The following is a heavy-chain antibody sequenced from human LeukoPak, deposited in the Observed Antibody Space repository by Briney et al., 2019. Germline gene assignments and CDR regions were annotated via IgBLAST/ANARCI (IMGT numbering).Heavy chain of an antibody. V-gene: IGHV4-59*01. CDR2: IYYSGST. J-gene: IGHJ4*02. D-gene: IGHD3-10*01. CDR3: ARDSSGSYDYFDY. CDR1: GGSISSYY. Sequence: SETLSLTCTVSGGSISSYYWSWIRQPPGKGLEWIGYIYYSGSTNYNPSLKSRVTISVDTSKNQFSLKLSSVTAADTAVYYYARDSSGSYDYFDYWGQGTLVTVSS.